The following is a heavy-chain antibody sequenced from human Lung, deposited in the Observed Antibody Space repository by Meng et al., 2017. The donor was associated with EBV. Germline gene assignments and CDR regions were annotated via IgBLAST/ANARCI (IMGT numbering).Heavy chain of an antibody. Sequence: QVQLQESGPGLVQPSPTLSLTCTVSGGSISSGDYYWSWIRQPPGKGLEWIGYIYYSGSTYYNPSLKSRVTISVDTSKNQFSLKLSSVTAADTAVYYCAREWCSGGSCYPDYWGQGTLVTVSS. D-gene: IGHD2-15*01. CDR1: GGSISSGDYY. V-gene: IGHV4-30-4*01. CDR3: AREWCSGGSCYPDY. CDR2: IYYSGST. J-gene: IGHJ4*02.